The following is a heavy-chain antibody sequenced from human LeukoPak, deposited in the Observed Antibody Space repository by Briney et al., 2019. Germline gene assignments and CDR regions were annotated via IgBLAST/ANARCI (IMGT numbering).Heavy chain of an antibody. V-gene: IGHV3-21*01. D-gene: IGHD3-10*01. CDR1: GFTFSSYS. J-gene: IGHJ4*02. Sequence: AGSLRLSCADSGFTFSSYSMNWVRPAPGKGLDWVSSISSISSYIYYADSVKGRFTISRDNAKNSLYLQMNRLRAEDTAVYYFGRGGNWNGSGVDYWGPGTMVTVSS. CDR3: GRGGNWNGSGVDY. CDR2: ISSISSYI.